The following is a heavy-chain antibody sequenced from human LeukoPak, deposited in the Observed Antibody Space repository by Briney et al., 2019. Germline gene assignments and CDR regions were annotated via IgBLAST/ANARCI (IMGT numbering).Heavy chain of an antibody. Sequence: ASVKLSCKASGYTFTSYGISWVRQAPGQGLEWMGWISAYNGNTNYAQKLQGRVTMTTDTSTSTAYMELRSLRSDDTAVYYCARGAATGYYYYGMDVWGQGTTVTVSS. CDR2: ISAYNGNT. CDR3: ARGAATGYYYYGMDV. J-gene: IGHJ6*02. CDR1: GYTFTSYG. V-gene: IGHV1-18*01. D-gene: IGHD3-10*01.